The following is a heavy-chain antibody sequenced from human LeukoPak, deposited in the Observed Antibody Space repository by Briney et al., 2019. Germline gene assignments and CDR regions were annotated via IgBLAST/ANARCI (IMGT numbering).Heavy chain of an antibody. V-gene: IGHV4-59*01. J-gene: IGHJ2*01. CDR2: IYYSGST. CDR3: AGLHYYDSSGYDSYWYFDL. Sequence: PSETLSLTCTVSVGSISSYYWSWIRQPPGPGLEWIGYIYYSGSTNYNPSLKSRVTISVDTSKNQFSLKLSSVTAADTAVYYCAGLHYYDSSGYDSYWYFDLWGRGTLVTVSS. CDR1: VGSISSYY. D-gene: IGHD3-22*01.